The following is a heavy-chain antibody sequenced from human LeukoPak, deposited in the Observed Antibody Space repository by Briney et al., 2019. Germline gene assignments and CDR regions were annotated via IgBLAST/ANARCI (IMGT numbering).Heavy chain of an antibody. Sequence: SVKVSCEGSGGTFSSYAISWVRQAPGQGLEWMGRIIPIVGIAKYAQKFQGRVTITADKSTSTAYMELSSLRSEDTAVYYCAREHYDSSGSFDYWGQGTLVTVSS. CDR2: IIPIVGIA. V-gene: IGHV1-69*04. D-gene: IGHD3-22*01. CDR3: AREHYDSSGSFDY. J-gene: IGHJ4*02. CDR1: GGTFSSYA.